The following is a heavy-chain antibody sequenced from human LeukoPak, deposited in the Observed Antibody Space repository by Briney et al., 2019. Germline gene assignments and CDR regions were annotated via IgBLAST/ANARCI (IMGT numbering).Heavy chain of an antibody. CDR2: IIPIFGTA. CDR1: GGTFSSYA. J-gene: IGHJ6*02. Sequence: SVKVSCKASGGTFSSYAISWVRQAPGQGLEWMGGIIPIFGTANYAQKFQGRVTITADESTSTAYTELSSLRSEDTAVYYCARSRNYYDSSGYYPTAEYYYYYGMDVWGQGTTVTVSS. CDR3: ARSRNYYDSSGYYPTAEYYYYYGMDV. V-gene: IGHV1-69*01. D-gene: IGHD3-22*01.